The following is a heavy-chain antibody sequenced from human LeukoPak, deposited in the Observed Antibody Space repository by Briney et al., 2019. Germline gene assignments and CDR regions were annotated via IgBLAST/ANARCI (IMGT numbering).Heavy chain of an antibody. CDR3: ARDRAGY. Sequence: GGSLRLSCAASGFTFSSYAMHWVRQAPGKGLEWVAVISYDGSNKYYADSVKGRFTISRDNSKNTLYLQMNSLRAEDTAVYYCARDRAGYWGQGTLVTVSS. CDR2: ISYDGSNK. D-gene: IGHD3-10*01. V-gene: IGHV3-30-3*01. CDR1: GFTFSSYA. J-gene: IGHJ4*02.